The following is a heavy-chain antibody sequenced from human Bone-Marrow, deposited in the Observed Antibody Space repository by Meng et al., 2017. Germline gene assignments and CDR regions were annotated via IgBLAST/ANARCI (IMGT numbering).Heavy chain of an antibody. J-gene: IGHJ4*02. CDR3: ARDAYYDSSGYYFYFDY. CDR1: GGSISRYY. CDR2: IYTSGST. Sequence: QVQLQQLGAVLLKPSETLALPCTVSGGSISRYYWSWIRQPAGKGLEWIGRIYTSGSTNYNPSLKSRVTMSVDTSKNQFSLKLSSVTAADTAVYYCARDAYYDSSGYYFYFDYWGQGTLVTVSS. D-gene: IGHD3-22*01. V-gene: IGHV4-4*07.